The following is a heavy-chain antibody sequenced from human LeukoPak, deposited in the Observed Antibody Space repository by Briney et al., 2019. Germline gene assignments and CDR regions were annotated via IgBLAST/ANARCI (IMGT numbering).Heavy chain of an antibody. CDR2: INHSGST. Sequence: PSETLSLTCAVYGGSFSGYYWSWIRQPPGKGLEWIGEINHSGSTNYNPSIKSRVTISVDTSKNQFSLNLTSVTAADTAVYYCARERGLGTFDYWGQGTLVTVSS. CDR3: ARERGLGTFDY. V-gene: IGHV4-34*01. D-gene: IGHD1-26*01. J-gene: IGHJ4*02. CDR1: GGSFSGYY.